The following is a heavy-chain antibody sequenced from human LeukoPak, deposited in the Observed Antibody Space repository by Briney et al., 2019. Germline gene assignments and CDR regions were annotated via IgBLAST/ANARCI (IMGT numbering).Heavy chain of an antibody. Sequence: GGSLRLSCAASGFTFSSYAMSWVRQAPGKGLEWVSAISGSGGSTYYADSVKGRFTISRDNSKHTLYLQMNSLRAEDTAVYYRAKSALAHYVWGSYRYSGYYFDYWGQGTLVTVSS. D-gene: IGHD3-16*02. J-gene: IGHJ4*02. V-gene: IGHV3-23*01. CDR2: ISGSGGST. CDR3: AKSALAHYVWGSYRYSGYYFDY. CDR1: GFTFSSYA.